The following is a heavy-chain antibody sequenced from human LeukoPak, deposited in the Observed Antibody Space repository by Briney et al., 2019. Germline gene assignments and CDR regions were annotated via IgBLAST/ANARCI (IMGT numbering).Heavy chain of an antibody. J-gene: IGHJ6*03. V-gene: IGHV3-30*01. Sequence: PGGSLRLSCAASGFTFSSYAMHWVRQAPGKGLEWVAVISYDGSNKYYADSVKGRFTISRDNSKNTLYLQMNSLRAEDTAVYYCARVMGAARHGLYYYYYYMDVWGKGTTVTVSS. CDR1: GFTFSSYA. D-gene: IGHD6-6*01. CDR2: ISYDGSNK. CDR3: ARVMGAARHGLYYYYYYMDV.